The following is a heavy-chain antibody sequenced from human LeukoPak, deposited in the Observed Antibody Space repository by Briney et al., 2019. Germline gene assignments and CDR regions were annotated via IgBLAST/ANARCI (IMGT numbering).Heavy chain of an antibody. D-gene: IGHD6-13*01. CDR3: AKTAGSSWYNWFDP. J-gene: IGHJ5*02. CDR1: GFTFSSYA. CDR2: ISCSGGST. Sequence: GSLRLSCAASGFTFSSYAMSWVRPAPGKGLEWVSAISCSGGSTYYADSVKGRFTISRDNSKNTLYLQMNSLRAEDTAVYYCAKTAGSSWYNWFDPWGQGTLVTVSS. V-gene: IGHV3-23*01.